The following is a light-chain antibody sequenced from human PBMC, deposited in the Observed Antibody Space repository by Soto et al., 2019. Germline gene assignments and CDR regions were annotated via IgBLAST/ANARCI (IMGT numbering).Light chain of an antibody. CDR2: EGS. Sequence: QSVLTQPASGSGSPGQSITISCTRTSSDVGNYNLVSWYQQHPGKAPKLMIYEGSKRPSGVSNRFSGSKSGNTASLTISGLQAEDEADYYCCSYAGSSTLVFGGGTKLTVL. CDR3: CSYAGSSTLV. CDR1: SSDVGNYNL. J-gene: IGLJ3*02. V-gene: IGLV2-23*01.